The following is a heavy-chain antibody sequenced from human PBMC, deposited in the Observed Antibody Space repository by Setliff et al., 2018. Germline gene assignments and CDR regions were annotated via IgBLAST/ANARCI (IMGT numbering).Heavy chain of an antibody. D-gene: IGHD2-15*01. Sequence: WASVKVSCKASGYTFTSHYMHWVRQAPGLGLEWMGTINPSSGRTSYAQKFQGRVTMTRDTSTSTVYMDMSSLRSEDTAVYYCARDRVYCSGGSCYGLPDYWGQGTLVTVSS. CDR1: GYTFTSHY. V-gene: IGHV1-46*01. CDR3: ARDRVYCSGGSCYGLPDY. J-gene: IGHJ4*02. CDR2: INPSSGRT.